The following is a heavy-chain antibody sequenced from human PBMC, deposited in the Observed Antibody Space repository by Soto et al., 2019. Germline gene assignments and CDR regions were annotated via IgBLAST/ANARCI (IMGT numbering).Heavy chain of an antibody. CDR2: ISYDGSNK. CDR1: GFAFSSDA. D-gene: IGHD3-10*01. J-gene: IGHJ4*02. V-gene: IGHV3-30-3*01. CDR3: ARDLSGSGD. Sequence: ESGGGVVQPGRSLRLSCAASGFAFSSDAMHWVRQAPGKGLEWVAVISYDGSNKYYADSVKGRFTISRDNSKNTLYLQMNSLRAEDTAVYYCARDLSGSGDWGQGTLVTVSS.